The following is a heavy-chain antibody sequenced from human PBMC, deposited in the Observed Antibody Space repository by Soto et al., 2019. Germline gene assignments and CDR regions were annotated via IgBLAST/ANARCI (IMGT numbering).Heavy chain of an antibody. J-gene: IGHJ4*02. CDR2: IYPGDSDT. V-gene: IGHV5-51*01. CDR3: ARRDCSGGSCYLHFDY. D-gene: IGHD2-15*01. Sequence: GASLKISCKGSGYSFTSYWIGWVRQMPGKGLEWMGIIYPGDSDTRYSPSFQGQVTISADKSISTAYLQWSSLKASDTAMYYCARRDCSGGSCYLHFDYWGQGTLVTVSS. CDR1: GYSFTSYW.